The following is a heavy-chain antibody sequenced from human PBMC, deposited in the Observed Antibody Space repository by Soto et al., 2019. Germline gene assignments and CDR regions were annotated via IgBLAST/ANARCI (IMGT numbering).Heavy chain of an antibody. J-gene: IGHJ6*02. CDR1: GFTFSSYG. Sequence: PGGSLRLSCAASGFTFSSYGMHWVRQAPGKGLEWVAVISYDGSNKYYADSVKGRFTISRDNSKNTLYLQMNSLRAEDTAVYYCAKIIAARAYYYYYGMDVWGQGTTVTVSS. CDR2: ISYDGSNK. V-gene: IGHV3-30*18. D-gene: IGHD6-6*01. CDR3: AKIIAARAYYYYYGMDV.